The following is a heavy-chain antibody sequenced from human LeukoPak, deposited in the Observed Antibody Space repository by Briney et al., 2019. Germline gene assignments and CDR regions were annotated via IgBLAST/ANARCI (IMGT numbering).Heavy chain of an antibody. CDR1: GFTFSSYD. V-gene: IGHV3-23*01. Sequence: GGSLRLSCAASGFTFSSYDMSWVRQAPGKGLEWVSAISGSGGSTYYADSVKGRFTISRDNSKNTLYLQMNSLRAEDTAVYYCAKDGRDYDYVWGSYRPPYWGQGTLVTVSS. D-gene: IGHD3-16*02. CDR2: ISGSGGST. CDR3: AKDGRDYDYVWGSYRPPY. J-gene: IGHJ4*02.